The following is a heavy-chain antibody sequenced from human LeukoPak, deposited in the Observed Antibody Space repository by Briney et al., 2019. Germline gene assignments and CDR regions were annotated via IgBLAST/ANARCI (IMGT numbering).Heavy chain of an antibody. CDR2: INWNGGST. CDR1: GFTFDDYG. Sequence: GGSLRLSCAASGFTFDDYGMSWVRQAPGKGLEWVSGINWNGGSTGYADSVKGRFTISRDNSKNTLYLQMNSLRAEDTAVYYCAKGYDFWSGYHMDVWGKGTTVTVSS. V-gene: IGHV3-20*04. D-gene: IGHD3-3*01. CDR3: AKGYDFWSGYHMDV. J-gene: IGHJ6*03.